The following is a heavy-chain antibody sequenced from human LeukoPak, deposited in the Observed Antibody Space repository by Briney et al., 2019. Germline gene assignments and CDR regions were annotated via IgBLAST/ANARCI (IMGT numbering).Heavy chain of an antibody. Sequence: EASVKVSCKTSGYTFTSYGISWLRQAPGQGLEWMGWINPNSGGTNYAQKFQGRVTMTRDTSISTAYMELSRLRSDDTAVHYCARDIDRSSTSDWGQGTLVTVSS. V-gene: IGHV1-2*02. CDR1: GYTFTSYG. J-gene: IGHJ4*02. D-gene: IGHD2-2*01. CDR3: ARDIDRSSTSD. CDR2: INPNSGGT.